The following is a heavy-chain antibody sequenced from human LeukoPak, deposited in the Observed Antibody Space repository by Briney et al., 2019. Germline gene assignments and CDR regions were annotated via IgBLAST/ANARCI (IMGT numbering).Heavy chain of an antibody. Sequence: ASVKVSCKASGGTFSSYTISWVRQAPGQGLEWMGMINPSGGTTSYAQKLQGRVTMTRDTSTSTVYMELSSLRSEDTAVFYCARAKGLFDYWGQGTLVTVSS. CDR3: ARAKGLFDY. J-gene: IGHJ4*02. CDR2: INPSGGTT. CDR1: GGTFSSYT. V-gene: IGHV1-46*04.